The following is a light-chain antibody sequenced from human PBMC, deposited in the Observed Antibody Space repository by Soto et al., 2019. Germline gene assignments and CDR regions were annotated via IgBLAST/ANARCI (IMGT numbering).Light chain of an antibody. V-gene: IGLV2-14*01. CDR3: SSYTSSGTLV. J-gene: IGLJ1*01. CDR1: SSYLGNYNY. CDR2: EVS. Sequence: QSVLTQPASVSGSPGQSITVSCTGTSSYLGNYNYVSWYQHHPGKAPKLMVYEVSNRPSGVSNRFSGSKSGNTASLTISGLQVEDEAEYYCSSYTSSGTLVFGAGTKVTVL.